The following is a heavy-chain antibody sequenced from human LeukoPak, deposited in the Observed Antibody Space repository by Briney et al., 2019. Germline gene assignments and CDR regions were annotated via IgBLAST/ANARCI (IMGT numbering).Heavy chain of an antibody. CDR1: GFTFRSYA. Sequence: GGSLRLSCAASGFTFRSYAMHWVRQAPGKGLEYVSAISSNGGSTYYANSVKGRFTISRDNPKNTLYLQMSSLRAEDMAVYYCAREGYYDSSGDVWGQGTTVTVSS. CDR2: ISSNGGST. V-gene: IGHV3-64*01. J-gene: IGHJ6*02. CDR3: AREGYYDSSGDV. D-gene: IGHD3-22*01.